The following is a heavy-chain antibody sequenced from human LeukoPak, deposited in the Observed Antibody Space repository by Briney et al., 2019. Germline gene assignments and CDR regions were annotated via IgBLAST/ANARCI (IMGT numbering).Heavy chain of an antibody. V-gene: IGHV3-30*02. Sequence: GGSLRLSCAASGFTFSNAWMSWVRQAPGKGLEWVAFIRYDGSNKYNADSVKGRFTISRDNSKNTLYLQMNSLRAEDTAVYYCANTDYYYYYYMDVWGKGTTVTISS. CDR2: IRYDGSNK. CDR3: ANTDYYYYYYMDV. J-gene: IGHJ6*03. CDR1: GFTFSNAW.